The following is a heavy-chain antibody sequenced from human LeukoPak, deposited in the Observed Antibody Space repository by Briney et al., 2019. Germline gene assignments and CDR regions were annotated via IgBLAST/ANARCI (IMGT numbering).Heavy chain of an antibody. Sequence: PGGSLRLSCAASGFTFNSYAMSWVRQAPGKGLEWVSTISGGDNNTYYADSVKGRSTIPRDNSKNTVYLQVNSLRADDTAVYYCAKSPYDHWGQGTLVTVSS. CDR1: GFTFNSYA. CDR3: AKSPYDH. V-gene: IGHV3-23*01. J-gene: IGHJ4*02. CDR2: ISGGDNNT.